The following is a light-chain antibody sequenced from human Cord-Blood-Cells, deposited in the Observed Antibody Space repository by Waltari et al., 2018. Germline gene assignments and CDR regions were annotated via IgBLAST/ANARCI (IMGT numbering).Light chain of an antibody. J-gene: IGLJ3*02. CDR3: AAWSDPLSGSYV. CDR1: SSHIGSSH. CDR2: RNN. V-gene: IGLV1-47*01. Sequence: QSVLTHPPSASVTPGQRVTISFSGNSSHIGSSHVSWYHQLPGTAPKLLISRNNPRPSGAPDPFPVSKSAPSASRDVSGRRSEDEADYYCAAWSDPLSGSYVFGAGTKLTVL.